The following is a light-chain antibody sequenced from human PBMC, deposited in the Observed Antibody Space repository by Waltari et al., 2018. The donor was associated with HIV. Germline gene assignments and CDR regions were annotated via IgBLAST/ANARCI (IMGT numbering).Light chain of an antibody. J-gene: IGLJ3*02. CDR1: SGHVASES. CDR2: RHD. V-gene: IGLV6-57*03. CDR3: QSYDRSRRGV. Sequence: NFILTQSHPVSESPGRTVTISCTRSSGHVASESLQWYQQIPGSAPNTVIYRHDRRPSGVPDRVSGSIDRSSNSASRTSSGLRTEDEADYDCQSYDRSRRGVVGGGTRLTVL.